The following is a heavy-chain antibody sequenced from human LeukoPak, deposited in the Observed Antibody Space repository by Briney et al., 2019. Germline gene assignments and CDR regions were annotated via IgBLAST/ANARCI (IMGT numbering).Heavy chain of an antibody. J-gene: IGHJ4*02. CDR2: IYHSGST. V-gene: IGHV4-59*01. CDR1: GGSISSYY. Sequence: SETLSLTCTVSGGSISSYYWSWIRQPPGKGLEWIGYIYHSGSTNYNPSLKSRVTISVDTSKNQFSLKLSSVTAADTAVYYCARGSGMATPNPDFDYWGQGTLVTVSS. D-gene: IGHD5-24*01. CDR3: ARGSGMATPNPDFDY.